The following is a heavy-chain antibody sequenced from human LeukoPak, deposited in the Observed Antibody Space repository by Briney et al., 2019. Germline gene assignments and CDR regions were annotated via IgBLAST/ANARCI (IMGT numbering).Heavy chain of an antibody. CDR2: IGGSGGST. D-gene: IGHD6-13*01. V-gene: IGHV3-23*01. CDR3: AKVETAAAATLRGFDY. Sequence: PGGSLRLSCAASGFTFSDYSMEWVRQAPGKGLEWVSSIGGSGGSTYYADSVKGRFTISRDNSKNTLYLQMNSLRAEDTAVYYCAKVETAAAATLRGFDYWGQGTLVTVSS. CDR1: GFTFSDYS. J-gene: IGHJ4*02.